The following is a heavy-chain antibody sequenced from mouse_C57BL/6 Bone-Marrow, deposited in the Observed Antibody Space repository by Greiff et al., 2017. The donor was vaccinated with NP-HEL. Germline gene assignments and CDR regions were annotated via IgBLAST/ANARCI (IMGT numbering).Heavy chain of an antibody. CDR2: IDPENGDT. V-gene: IGHV14-4*01. CDR3: TGDYDGD. CDR1: GFNIKDDY. D-gene: IGHD2-4*01. J-gene: IGHJ3*01. Sequence: VQLQQSGAELVRPGASVKLSCTASGFNIKDDYMHWVKQRPEQGLEWIGWIDPENGDTEDASKFQGKATITADTSSNTAYLQLSSLTSEDTAVYYCTGDYDGDWGQGTLVTVSA.